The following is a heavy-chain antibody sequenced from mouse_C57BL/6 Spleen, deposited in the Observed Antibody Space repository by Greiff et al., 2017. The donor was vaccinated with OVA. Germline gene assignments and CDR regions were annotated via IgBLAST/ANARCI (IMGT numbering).Heavy chain of an antibody. CDR2: INPNNGGT. V-gene: IGHV1-26*01. CDR1: GYTFTDYY. CDR3: ARRSSAQASFAY. J-gene: IGHJ3*01. Sequence: EVQLQQSGPELVKPGASVKISCKASGYTFTDYYMNWVKQSPGKSLEWIGDINPNNGGTSYNQKFKGKATLTVDKSSSTAYMELRSLTSEDSAVYYCARRSSAQASFAYWGQGTLVTVSA. D-gene: IGHD3-2*02.